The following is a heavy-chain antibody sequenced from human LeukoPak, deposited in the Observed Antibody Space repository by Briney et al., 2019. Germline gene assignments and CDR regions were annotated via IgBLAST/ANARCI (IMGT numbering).Heavy chain of an antibody. Sequence: SETLSLTCTVSSASISSSPYFWAWIRQSPGKGLEWIGSLSYSGTTYYNPSLKSRVTISVDTSKNHFSLKLSSVTAADTAVYYCATGIGVILTQLDYWGQGTLVTVSS. D-gene: IGHD3-9*01. V-gene: IGHV4-39*02. J-gene: IGHJ4*02. CDR1: SASISSSPYF. CDR3: ATGIGVILTQLDY. CDR2: LSYSGTT.